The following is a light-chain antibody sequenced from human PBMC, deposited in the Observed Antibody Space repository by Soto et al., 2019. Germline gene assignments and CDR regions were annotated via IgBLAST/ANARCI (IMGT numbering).Light chain of an antibody. V-gene: IGKV3-20*01. J-gene: IGKJ4*01. CDR1: QSVNNNY. CDR2: GAS. CDR3: HQYGSSPHT. Sequence: EIVLTQSPGTLSLSPGERATLSCRASQSVNNNYLAWYQQKPGQAPRLLIYGASRRATGIPDRFSGSGSGTDFSLTISRLEPEDFAVYSGHQYGSSPHTFGGGTKVEIK.